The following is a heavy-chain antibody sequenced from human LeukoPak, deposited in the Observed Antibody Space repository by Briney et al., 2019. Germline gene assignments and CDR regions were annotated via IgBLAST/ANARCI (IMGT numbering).Heavy chain of an antibody. CDR3: AKDYYYDSGGPFDY. Sequence: PGGSLRLSCAASGFTFDDYAMHWVRQAPGKGLEWVSGISWNSGSIGYADSVKGRFTISRDNAKNSLYLQMNSLRAEDTALYYCAKDYYYDSGGPFDYWGQGTLVTVSS. D-gene: IGHD3-22*01. V-gene: IGHV3-9*01. J-gene: IGHJ4*02. CDR1: GFTFDDYA. CDR2: ISWNSGSI.